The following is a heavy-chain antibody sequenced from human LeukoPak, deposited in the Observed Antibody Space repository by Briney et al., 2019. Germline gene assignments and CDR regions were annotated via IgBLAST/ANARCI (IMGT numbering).Heavy chain of an antibody. J-gene: IGHJ3*02. CDR3: GGTVSHSSLGAFDI. V-gene: IGHV4-31*03. D-gene: IGHD4-17*01. Sequence: SETLSLTCTVSGDSISNSEDHWTWIRQHPVKGLEWIGYTSNSGYPDSNPALKSRLTISLDTSQNQFSLRLSSVTVADTAVYYCGGTVSHSSLGAFDIWGQGTMVTVSS. CDR2: TSNSGYP. CDR1: GDSISNSEDH.